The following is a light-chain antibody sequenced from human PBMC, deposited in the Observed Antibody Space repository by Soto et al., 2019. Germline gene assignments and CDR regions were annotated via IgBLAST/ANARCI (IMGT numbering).Light chain of an antibody. CDR3: QQYDSSPLT. V-gene: IGKV3-20*01. CDR1: QSVSSNY. J-gene: IGKJ4*01. Sequence: EIVLTQSPGTLSLSPGERATLSCRASQSVSSNYLAWYQQNPGQAPRLLIYGASSRATGIPDRFSGSGSGTDFTLTISRLEPEDFAVYYCQQYDSSPLTFGGGTKVEI. CDR2: GAS.